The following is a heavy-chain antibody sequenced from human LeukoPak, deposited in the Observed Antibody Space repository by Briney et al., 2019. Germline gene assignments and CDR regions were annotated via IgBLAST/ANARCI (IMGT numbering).Heavy chain of an antibody. CDR3: ARDGENHYYDY. J-gene: IGHJ4*02. V-gene: IGHV3-33*01. Sequence: PGGSLRLSCAASGFTFSSYGMHWVRQAPGKGLEWVAVIWYDGRNKFYADSLKGRFTISRDNSKNTLYLQMNSLRAEDTAVYYCARDGENHYYDYWGQGTLVTVST. CDR1: GFTFSSYG. CDR2: IWYDGRNK. D-gene: IGHD7-27*01.